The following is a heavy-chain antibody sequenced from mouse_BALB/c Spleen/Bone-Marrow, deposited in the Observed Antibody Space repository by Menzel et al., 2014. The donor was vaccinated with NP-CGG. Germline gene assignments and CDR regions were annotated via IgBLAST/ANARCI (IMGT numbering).Heavy chain of an antibody. CDR1: GYAFTNYL. CDR3: ARGAYYGNYFDY. D-gene: IGHD2-10*01. CDR2: IIPGSGGT. Sequence: QVQLQQSGAELVRPGTSVKVSCKASGYAFTNYLIAWVKQRPGQGLERFGVIIPGSGGTNYNEKFKGKATLTADKSSSTAYMQLSSLTSDDSAVYFCARGAYYGNYFDYWGQGTTLTVSS. J-gene: IGHJ2*01. V-gene: IGHV1-54*01.